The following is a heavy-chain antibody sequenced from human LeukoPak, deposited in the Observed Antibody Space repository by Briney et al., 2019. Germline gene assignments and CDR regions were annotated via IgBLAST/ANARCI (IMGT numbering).Heavy chain of an antibody. D-gene: IGHD6-19*01. CDR1: GGSISSSSYY. J-gene: IGHJ5*02. V-gene: IGHV4-39*01. CDR2: IYYSGST. CDR3: ARLSSGWPYNWFDP. Sequence: PSETLSLTCTVSGGSISSSSYYWGWIRQPPGKGLEWIGSIYYSGSTYYNPSLKSRVTISVDTSKNQFSPKLSSVTAADTAVYYCARLSSGWPYNWFDPWGQGTLVTVSS.